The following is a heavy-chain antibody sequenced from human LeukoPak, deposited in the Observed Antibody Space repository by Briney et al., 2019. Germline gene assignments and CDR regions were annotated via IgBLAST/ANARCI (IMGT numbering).Heavy chain of an antibody. Sequence: GSLRHSCVASGFTYITYWMSWVRQAPGKGLEGVADIKEDGRKKYNVDSVSGGLTISKDNAKNSLYLQMNSRRVEDTAMYYCARLRSGYYSDYWGQGTLVTVSS. V-gene: IGHV3-7*01. J-gene: IGHJ4*02. D-gene: IGHD3-3*01. CDR1: GFTYITYW. CDR2: IKEDGRKK. CDR3: ARLRSGYYSDY.